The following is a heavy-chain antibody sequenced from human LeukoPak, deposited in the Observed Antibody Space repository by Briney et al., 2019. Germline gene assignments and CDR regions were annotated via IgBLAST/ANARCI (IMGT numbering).Heavy chain of an antibody. CDR1: GYTFTSYD. Sequence: ASVTVSCKASGYTFTSYDINWVRQATGQGLEWMGWMNPNSGNTGYAQKFQGRVTMTRNTSISTAYMELSSLRSEDTAVYYCARPYCSGGSCFYDAFDIWGQGTMVTVSS. D-gene: IGHD2-15*01. CDR3: ARPYCSGGSCFYDAFDI. J-gene: IGHJ3*02. V-gene: IGHV1-8*01. CDR2: MNPNSGNT.